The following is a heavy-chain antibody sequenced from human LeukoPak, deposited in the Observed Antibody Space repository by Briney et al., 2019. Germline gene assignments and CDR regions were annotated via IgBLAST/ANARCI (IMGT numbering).Heavy chain of an antibody. CDR2: VYYSKST. V-gene: IGHV4-39*07. CDR1: GGSISSSSYF. CDR3: ARAHYDFWSGYYGPLHFDY. Sequence: SETLSLTCTVSGGSISSSSYFWDWIRQPPGRGLEWIGNVYYSKSTYYNPSLKSRVTISVDTSKNQFSLKLSSVTAADTAVYYCARAHYDFWSGYYGPLHFDYWGQGTLVTVSS. D-gene: IGHD3-3*01. J-gene: IGHJ4*02.